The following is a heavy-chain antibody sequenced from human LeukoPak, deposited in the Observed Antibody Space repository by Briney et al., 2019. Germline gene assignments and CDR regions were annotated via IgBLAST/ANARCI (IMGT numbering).Heavy chain of an antibody. Sequence: GGSLRLSCAASGFTFSSYAMSWVRQAPGKGLDWVSGISGSDGSTYYADSVKGRFTISRDNSKNTLYLQMNSLRAEDTAVYYCAKERSGIPAATNYWGQGTLVTVSS. V-gene: IGHV3-23*01. CDR1: GFTFSSYA. CDR3: AKERSGIPAATNY. J-gene: IGHJ4*02. CDR2: ISGSDGST. D-gene: IGHD6-13*01.